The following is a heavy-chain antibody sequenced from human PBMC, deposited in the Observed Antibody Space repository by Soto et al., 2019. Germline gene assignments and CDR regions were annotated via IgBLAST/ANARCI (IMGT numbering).Heavy chain of an antibody. D-gene: IGHD2-15*01. J-gene: IGHJ4*02. CDR3: ASYCSGGSCYPTTGYFDY. V-gene: IGHV1-69*01. Sequence: QVQLVQSGAEVKKPGSSVKVSCKASGGTFSSYAISWVQQAPGQGLEWMGGIIPIFGTANYAQKFQGRVTITADESTSTAYMELSSVRSEDTAVYYCASYCSGGSCYPTTGYFDYWGQGTLVTVSS. CDR1: GGTFSSYA. CDR2: IIPIFGTA.